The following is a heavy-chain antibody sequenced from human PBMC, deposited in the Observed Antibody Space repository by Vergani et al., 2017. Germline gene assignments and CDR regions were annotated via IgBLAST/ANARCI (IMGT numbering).Heavy chain of an antibody. CDR2: ISSSSSTI. V-gene: IGHV3-48*01. Sequence: EVQLVESGGGLVQPGGSLRLSCAASGFTFSSYSMNWVRQAPGKGLEWVSYISSSSSTIYYADSVKGRFTISRDNAKNSLYLQMNSLRAEDTAVYYCARGPVLLWFGEFGAMDGAFDIWGQGTMVTVSS. J-gene: IGHJ3*02. CDR1: GFTFSSYS. D-gene: IGHD3-10*01. CDR3: ARGPVLLWFGEFGAMDGAFDI.